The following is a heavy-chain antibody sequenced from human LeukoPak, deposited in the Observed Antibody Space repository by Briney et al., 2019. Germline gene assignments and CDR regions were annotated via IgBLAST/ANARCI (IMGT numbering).Heavy chain of an antibody. CDR2: IYPADSDT. D-gene: IGHD3-22*01. CDR3: ARLRVHYYDSSGYFDY. J-gene: IGHJ4*02. V-gene: IGHV5-51*01. CDR1: GYSYTNYW. Sequence: GESLKISCKGSGYSYTNYWIGWVRQMPGKGLEWTGIIYPADSDTRYSPSFQGQVTISADKSISTAYLQWSSLKASDTAMYYCARLRVHYYDSSGYFDYWGQGTLVTVSS.